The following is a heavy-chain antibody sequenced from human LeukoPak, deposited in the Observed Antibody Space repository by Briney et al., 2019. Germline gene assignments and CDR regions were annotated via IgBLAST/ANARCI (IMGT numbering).Heavy chain of an antibody. D-gene: IGHD5-24*01. Sequence: PGGSLRLSCAASGFTFSSYGMHWVRQAPGKGLEWVAFIRYDGSNKYYADSVKGRFTTSRDNSKNTLYLQMNSLRAEDTAVYYCAKRQMAIFDYWGQGTLVTVSS. V-gene: IGHV3-30*02. CDR1: GFTFSSYG. CDR2: IRYDGSNK. J-gene: IGHJ4*02. CDR3: AKRQMAIFDY.